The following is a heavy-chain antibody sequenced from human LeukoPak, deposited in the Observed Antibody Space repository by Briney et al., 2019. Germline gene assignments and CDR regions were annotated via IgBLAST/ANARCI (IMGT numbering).Heavy chain of an antibody. CDR2: IYYSGST. CDR1: DGSISSYY. J-gene: IGHJ3*02. V-gene: IGHV4-59*01. CDR3: ARDLGLMVRAFDI. D-gene: IGHD5-18*01. Sequence: SETLSLTCTVSDGSISSYYWSRIRQPPGKRLEWIGYIYYSGSTSYNPSLKSRVTISVDTSKNQISLKLSSVTAADTAVYYCARDLGLMVRAFDIWGRGTMVTVSS.